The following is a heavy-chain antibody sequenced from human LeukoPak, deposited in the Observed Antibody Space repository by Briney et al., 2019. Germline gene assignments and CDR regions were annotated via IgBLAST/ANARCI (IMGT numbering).Heavy chain of an antibody. Sequence: SETLSLTCTVSGGSISSSSYYWGWIRQPPGKGLEWIGTIYYNGDTQYNPSLKSRVTISVDTSKNQFSLKLSSVTAADTAVYYCARGAMATTPFFDYWGQGTLVTVSS. CDR3: ARGAMATTPFFDY. J-gene: IGHJ4*02. D-gene: IGHD5-24*01. CDR2: IYYNGDT. V-gene: IGHV4-39*07. CDR1: GGSISSSSYY.